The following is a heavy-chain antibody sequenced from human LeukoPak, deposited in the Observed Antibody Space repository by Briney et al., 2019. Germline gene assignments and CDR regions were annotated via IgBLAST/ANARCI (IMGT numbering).Heavy chain of an antibody. V-gene: IGHV1-69*06. Sequence: SVKVSCKASGGTFSSYAISWVRQAPGQGLEWMGGIIPIFGTANYAQKFQGRVTITADKSTSTAYMELSSLRSDDTAVYYCARAVAFGSGSCPGYWGQGTLVTVSS. CDR2: IIPIFGTA. CDR1: GGTFSSYA. J-gene: IGHJ4*02. D-gene: IGHD3-10*01. CDR3: ARAVAFGSGSCPGY.